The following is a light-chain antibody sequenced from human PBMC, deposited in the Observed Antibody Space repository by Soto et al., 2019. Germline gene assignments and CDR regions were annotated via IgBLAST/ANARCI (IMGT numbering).Light chain of an antibody. Sequence: EIVMTQSPATLSVSPGERATLSCRASQSVYSNLAWYQQNPGQPPRLLVYEASTRATGIPARFSGSGSGTEFTLTISSLQSEDFAVYYCQQYNKWPITFGGGTKVEVK. CDR1: QSVYSN. J-gene: IGKJ4*01. V-gene: IGKV3-15*01. CDR3: QQYNKWPIT. CDR2: EAS.